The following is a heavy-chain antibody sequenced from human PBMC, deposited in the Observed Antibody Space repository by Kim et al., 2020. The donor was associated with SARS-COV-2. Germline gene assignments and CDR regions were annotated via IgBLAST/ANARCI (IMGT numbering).Heavy chain of an antibody. Sequence: ASVKVSCKASGYTFTDYYMHWVRQAPGQGLEWMGWINPNSDVTNYAQKFQGRVTMTRDTSISTAYMELSSLRSDDAAVYYCARGERGEFCSSTSCYDFDYWGQGTLVTVSS. D-gene: IGHD2-2*01. J-gene: IGHJ4*02. V-gene: IGHV1-2*02. CDR2: INPNSDVT. CDR3: ARGERGEFCSSTSCYDFDY. CDR1: GYTFTDYY.